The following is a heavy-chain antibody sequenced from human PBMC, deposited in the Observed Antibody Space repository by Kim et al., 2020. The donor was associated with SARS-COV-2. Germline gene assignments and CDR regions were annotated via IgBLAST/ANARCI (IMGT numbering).Heavy chain of an antibody. CDR1: GFTFSSYG. V-gene: IGHV3-33*01. Sequence: GGSLRLSCAASGFTFSSYGMYWVRQAPGKGLEWVAVIWYDGSNKYYADSVKGRFTISRDNAKNTLYLQMNSLRAADTAVYYCAREDDYGDYEGFFDCGDGGPLATAS. J-gene: IGHJ4*02. D-gene: IGHD4-17*01. CDR2: IWYDGSNK. CDR3: AREDDYGDYEGFFDC.